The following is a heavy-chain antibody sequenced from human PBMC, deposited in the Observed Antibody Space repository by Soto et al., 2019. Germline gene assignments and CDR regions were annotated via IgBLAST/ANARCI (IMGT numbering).Heavy chain of an antibody. V-gene: IGHV4-39*07. J-gene: IGHJ3*02. CDR3: ASKFGELLADAFDI. CDR1: GGSISSSSYY. D-gene: IGHD3-10*01. Sequence: SETLSLTCTVSGGSISSSSYYWGWIRQPPGKGLEWIGSIYYSGSTYHNPSLKSRVTMSVDKSKNQFSLKMTSVTAADTGVYYCASKFGELLADAFDIWGQGTVVTVSS. CDR2: IYYSGST.